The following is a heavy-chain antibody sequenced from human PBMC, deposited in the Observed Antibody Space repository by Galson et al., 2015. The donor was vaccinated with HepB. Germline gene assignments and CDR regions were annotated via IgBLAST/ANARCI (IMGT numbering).Heavy chain of an antibody. D-gene: IGHD3-9*01. CDR2: ISAYNGNT. CDR3: ARENYDILTGYYPNNDAFDI. V-gene: IGHV1-18*04. CDR1: GYTFTSYG. Sequence: QSGAEVKKPGESLRISCKASGYTFTSYGISWVRQAPGQGLEWMGWISAYNGNTNYAQKLQGRVTMTTDTSTSTAYMELRSLRSDDTAVYYCARENYDILTGYYPNNDAFDIWGQGTMVTVSS. J-gene: IGHJ3*02.